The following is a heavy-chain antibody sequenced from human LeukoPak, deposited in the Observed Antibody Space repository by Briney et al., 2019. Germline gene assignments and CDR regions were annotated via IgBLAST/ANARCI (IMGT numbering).Heavy chain of an antibody. CDR1: GFTFSSYL. D-gene: IGHD5/OR15-5a*01. J-gene: IGHJ4*02. V-gene: IGHV3-7*01. CDR3: ARVDLYVPDY. Sequence: PGGSLRLSCAASGFTFSSYLMSWVRQAPGKGLEWVANIKQDGSEKYYVDSVKGRFTISRDNAKNSLYLQMNSLRAEDTAVYYCARVDLYVPDYWGQGTLVTVSS. CDR2: IKQDGSEK.